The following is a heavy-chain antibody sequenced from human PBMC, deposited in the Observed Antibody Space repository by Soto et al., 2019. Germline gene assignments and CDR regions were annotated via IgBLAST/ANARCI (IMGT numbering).Heavy chain of an antibody. CDR2: IYPGDSDT. CDR1: GYSFTSYW. J-gene: IGHJ4*02. CDR3: AKSNSRLRYSGYGWDFDY. V-gene: IGHV5-51*01. Sequence: GESLKISCKGSGYSFTSYWIGWVRQMPGKGLEWMGIIYPGDSDTRYSPSFQGRVTISADKSISTAYLQWSSLKASDTAMYYCAKSNSRLRYSGYGWDFDYWGQGTLVTVSS. D-gene: IGHD5-12*01.